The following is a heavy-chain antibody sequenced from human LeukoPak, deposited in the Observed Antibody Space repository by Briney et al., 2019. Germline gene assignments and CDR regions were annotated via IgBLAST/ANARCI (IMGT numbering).Heavy chain of an antibody. CDR3: ARGGIAARHYPFNY. CDR2: IVVGSGNT. D-gene: IGHD6-6*01. V-gene: IGHV1-58*02. Sequence: GTSVKVSCKASGFTFTSSAMQWVRQARGQRLEWIGWIVVGSGNTNYAQKFQGRVTITRNTSISTAYMELSSLRSEDTAVYYCARGGIAARHYPFNYWGQGTLVTVSS. J-gene: IGHJ4*02. CDR1: GFTFTSSA.